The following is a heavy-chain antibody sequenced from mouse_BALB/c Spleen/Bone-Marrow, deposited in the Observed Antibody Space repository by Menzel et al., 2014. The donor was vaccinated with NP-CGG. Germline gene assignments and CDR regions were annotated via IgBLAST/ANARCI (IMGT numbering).Heavy chain of an antibody. V-gene: IGHV1-80*01. CDR1: GYAISSYW. CDR3: ARGRGWYLYY. D-gene: IGHD2-3*01. Sequence: VQLQQSGAELVRPGSSVKISCKASGYAISSYWMNWVKQRPGQGLEWIGQIYPGDGDTNYNGKFKGKATLTADKSSSPAYMQISSLTSEDSAVYFCARGRGWYLYYWGQGTTLTVSS. J-gene: IGHJ2*01. CDR2: IYPGDGDT.